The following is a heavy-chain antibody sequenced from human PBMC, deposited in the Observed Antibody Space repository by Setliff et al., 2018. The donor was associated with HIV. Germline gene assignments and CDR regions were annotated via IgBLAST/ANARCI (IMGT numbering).Heavy chain of an antibody. Sequence: PGESLKISCQASGYSFTNYWIGWVRQMPGKGLEWIGVIHPGDFVTRYGPSFQGQVFISADRSITTAYLQWDSLKASDTAMYYCTRRRRAPGIEDLEAYWGQGTLVTVPQ. D-gene: IGHD1-26*01. CDR1: GYSFTNYW. CDR2: IHPGDFVT. V-gene: IGHV5-51*01. J-gene: IGHJ4*02. CDR3: TRRRRAPGIEDLEAY.